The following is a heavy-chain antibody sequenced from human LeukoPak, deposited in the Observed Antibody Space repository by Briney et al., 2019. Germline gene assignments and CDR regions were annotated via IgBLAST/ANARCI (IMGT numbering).Heavy chain of an antibody. CDR3: ARGGGYSSTDYYFDY. CDR2: IYYSGST. V-gene: IGHV4-59*01. J-gene: IGHJ4*02. Sequence: SETLSLTCTVSGGSISSYYWSWIRQPPGKGLEWIGYIYYSGSTNYNPSLKSRVTISVDTSKNQFSLKLSSVTAADTAAYYCARGGGYSSTDYYFDYWGQGTLVTVSS. D-gene: IGHD6-13*01. CDR1: GGSISSYY.